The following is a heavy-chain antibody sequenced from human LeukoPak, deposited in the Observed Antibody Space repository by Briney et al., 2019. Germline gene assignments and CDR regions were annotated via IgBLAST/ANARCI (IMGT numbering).Heavy chain of an antibody. CDR2: IYPGDSDT. CDR3: ARPAAPAFSHYYDISGWALEI. CDR1: GYSFTSYW. J-gene: IGHJ3*02. Sequence: GESLKISCKGSGYSFTSYWIGWVRQMPGKGLEWMGIIYPGDSDTRYSPSFQGQVTISVDKSISTAYLQWSSLKASDTAMYYCARPAAPAFSHYYDISGWALEIWGQGTMVTVSS. D-gene: IGHD3-22*01. V-gene: IGHV5-51*01.